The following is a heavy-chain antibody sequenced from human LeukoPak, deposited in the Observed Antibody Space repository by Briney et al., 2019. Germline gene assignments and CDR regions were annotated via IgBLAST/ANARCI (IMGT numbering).Heavy chain of an antibody. D-gene: IGHD3-22*01. V-gene: IGHV1-18*01. CDR1: GYTFTSYG. J-gene: IGHJ4*02. CDR2: ISAYNGNT. Sequence: ASVKVSCKASGYTFTSYGISWVRQAPGQGLEWMGWISAYNGNTNYAQKLQGRVTMTTDTSTSTAYMELSSLRSEDTAVYYCASSVGGYYDFDYWGQGTLVTVST. CDR3: ASSVGGYYDFDY.